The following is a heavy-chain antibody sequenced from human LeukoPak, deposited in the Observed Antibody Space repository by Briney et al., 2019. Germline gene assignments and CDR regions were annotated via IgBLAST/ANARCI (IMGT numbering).Heavy chain of an antibody. CDR3: ARVGYSSSIDY. V-gene: IGHV4-39*07. D-gene: IGHD6-6*01. CDR1: GDSISGSSYY. CDR2: IYYSGST. J-gene: IGHJ4*02. Sequence: SETLSLTCTVSGDSISGSSYYWGWIRQPPGKGLEWIASIYYSGSTYNNPSLKSRVTISVDTSKNQFSLKLSSVTAADTAVYYCARVGYSSSIDYWGQGTLVTVSS.